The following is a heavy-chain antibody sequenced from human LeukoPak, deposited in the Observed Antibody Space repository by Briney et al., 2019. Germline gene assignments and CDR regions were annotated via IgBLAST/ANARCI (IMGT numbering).Heavy chain of an antibody. CDR2: IIPILGIA. CDR3: ARACGGDCYLSDY. CDR1: GGTFSSYA. D-gene: IGHD2-21*02. Sequence: SVKVSCKASGGTFSSYAISWVRQAPGQGLEWMGRIIPILGIANYAQKFQGRVTITADKSTSTAYMELNSLRAEDTAVYYCARACGGDCYLSDYWGQGTLVTVSS. V-gene: IGHV1-69*04. J-gene: IGHJ4*02.